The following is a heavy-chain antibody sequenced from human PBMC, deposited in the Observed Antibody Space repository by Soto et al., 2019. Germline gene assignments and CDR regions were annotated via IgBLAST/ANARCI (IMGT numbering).Heavy chain of an antibody. CDR1: GGTFSSYA. J-gene: IGHJ6*02. CDR3: ARGPAYYYGSGSYVYYGMDV. V-gene: IGHV1-69*06. D-gene: IGHD3-10*01. CDR2: IIPIFGTA. Sequence: SVKVSCKASGGTFSSYAISWVRQAPGQGLEWMGGIIPIFGTANYAQKFQGRVTITADKSTSTAYMELSSLRSEDTAVYYCARGPAYYYGSGSYVYYGMDVWGQGTTVTVSS.